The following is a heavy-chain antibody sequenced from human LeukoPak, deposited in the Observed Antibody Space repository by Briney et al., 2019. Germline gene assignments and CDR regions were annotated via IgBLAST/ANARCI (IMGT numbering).Heavy chain of an antibody. Sequence: ASVKVSCKASGGVFTTYAISWVRQAPGQGLEWMGGIIPIFGTANYAQKFQGRVTITADESTSTAYMELSSLRSEDTAVYYCASRIAAAGTTPFDYWGQGTLVTVSS. J-gene: IGHJ4*02. CDR1: GGVFTTYA. CDR3: ASRIAAAGTTPFDY. D-gene: IGHD6-13*01. CDR2: IIPIFGTA. V-gene: IGHV1-69*13.